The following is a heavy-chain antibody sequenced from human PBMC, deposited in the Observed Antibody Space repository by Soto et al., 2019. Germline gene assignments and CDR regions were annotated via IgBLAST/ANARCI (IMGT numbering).Heavy chain of an antibody. CDR1: GGSFSGYY. Sequence: QVQLQQWGAGLLKPSETLSLTCAVYGGSFSGYYWSWIRQPPGKVLEWIGEINHSGSTNYNPSLKRLVTISVDTSKNQFALKLSSVTAADTAVYYCARGRGNYLYWGQGTLVTVSS. CDR3: ARGRGNYLY. V-gene: IGHV4-34*01. CDR2: INHSGST. D-gene: IGHD4-4*01. J-gene: IGHJ4*02.